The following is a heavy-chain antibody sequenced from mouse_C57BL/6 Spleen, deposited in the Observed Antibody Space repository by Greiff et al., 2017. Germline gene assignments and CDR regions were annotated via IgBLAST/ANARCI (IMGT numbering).Heavy chain of an antibody. CDR1: GFSFSDYY. CDR3: ARQDGRYYAMDY. Sequence: EVQLQESGGGLVQPGGSLKLPCAASGFSFSDYYMYWVRQTPEKRLEWVAYISNGGASTYYPAAVKGRFTISSDNAKTTLYLRMSRLQSEDTAMYCCARQDGRYYAMDYWGQGTSVTVSS. D-gene: IGHD1-1*01. CDR2: ISNGGAST. V-gene: IGHV5-12*01. J-gene: IGHJ4*01.